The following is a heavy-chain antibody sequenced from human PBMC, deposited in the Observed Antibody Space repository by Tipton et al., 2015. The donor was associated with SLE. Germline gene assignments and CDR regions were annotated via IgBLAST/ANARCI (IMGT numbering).Heavy chain of an antibody. D-gene: IGHD6-19*01. CDR1: GGSISSYY. V-gene: IGHV4-59*01. J-gene: IGHJ4*02. Sequence: TLSLTCTVSGGSISSYYWSWIRQPPGKGLEWIGYIYTSGSTNYNPSLKSRVTISVDTSKNQLSLNVISMTAADTAVYYCARLAVAGMWYYFDFWGQGAPVTVSS. CDR2: IYTSGST. CDR3: ARLAVAGMWYYFDF.